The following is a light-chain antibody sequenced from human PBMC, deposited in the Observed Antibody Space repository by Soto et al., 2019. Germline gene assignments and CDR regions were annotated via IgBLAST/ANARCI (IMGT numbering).Light chain of an antibody. CDR1: SXDDGGYNY. CDR3: SSYAGSSNV. CDR2: EVN. Sequence: QSALTQPPSASGSPGQSVAISCTGTSXDDGGYNYVSWYQQHPGKAPKLMIYEVNKRPSGVPDRFSGSKSGNTASLTVSGLQAEDEADYYCSSYAGSSNVFGTGTKVTVL. J-gene: IGLJ1*01. V-gene: IGLV2-8*01.